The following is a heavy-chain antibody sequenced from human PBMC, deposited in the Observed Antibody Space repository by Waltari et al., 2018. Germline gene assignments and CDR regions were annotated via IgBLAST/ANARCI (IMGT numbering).Heavy chain of an antibody. J-gene: IGHJ5*01. CDR1: GFTFSDHY. CDR3: AKSGSDWLNWFDS. D-gene: IGHD1-26*01. V-gene: IGHV3-72*01. Sequence: EVQLVESGGGLVQPGGSVILSCAASGFTFSDHYMDWVRQAPGKGLEWVGRSRNKDNSYTAEYAASVKDRFTISRDSSKNLLYLQMYSLKTEDTAVYYCAKSGSDWLNWFDSWGQGTLVTVSS. CDR2: SRNKDNSYTA.